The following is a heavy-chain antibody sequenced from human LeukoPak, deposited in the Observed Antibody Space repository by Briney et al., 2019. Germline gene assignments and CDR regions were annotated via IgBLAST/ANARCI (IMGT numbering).Heavy chain of an antibody. CDR3: AKGTAYRPRANYMDV. V-gene: IGHV3-23*01. CDR1: GFTFSSYA. J-gene: IGHJ6*03. CDR2: ISGSGGST. Sequence: GGSLRLSCAASGFTFSSYAMCWVRQAPGKGLEWVSAISGSGGSTYYADSVKGRFTISRDNSKNTLYLQMNSLRAEDTAVYYCAKGTAYRPRANYMDVWGKGTTVTVSS. D-gene: IGHD2-2*01.